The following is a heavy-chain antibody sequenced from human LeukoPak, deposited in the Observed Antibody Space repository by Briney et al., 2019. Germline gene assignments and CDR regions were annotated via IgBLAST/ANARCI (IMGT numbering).Heavy chain of an antibody. J-gene: IGHJ4*02. CDR1: GFTFRSYW. CDR3: ARDAAGLDY. Sequence: PGGSLRLSCAASGFTFRSYWMHWVRQAPGKGLVWVSRIKSDGSSTTYADSVKGRFTISRDNAKNTLYLQMNSLRGEDTGVHYCARDAAGLDYWGQGTLVTVSS. V-gene: IGHV3-74*01. CDR2: IKSDGSST. D-gene: IGHD1-14*01.